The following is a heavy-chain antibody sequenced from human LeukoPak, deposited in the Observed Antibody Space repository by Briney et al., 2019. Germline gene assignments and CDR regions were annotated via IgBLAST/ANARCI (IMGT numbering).Heavy chain of an antibody. J-gene: IGHJ3*02. Sequence: PSETLSLTCTVSGGSISSYYWSWIRQPAGKGLEWIGRIYTSGSTNYNPSLKSRVTMSVDTSKNQFSLKLSSVTAADTAVYYCARDLSRITMTRETPNAFDIWGQGTMVTVSS. CDR1: GGSISSYY. V-gene: IGHV4-4*07. CDR2: IYTSGST. CDR3: ARDLSRITMTRETPNAFDI. D-gene: IGHD3-22*01.